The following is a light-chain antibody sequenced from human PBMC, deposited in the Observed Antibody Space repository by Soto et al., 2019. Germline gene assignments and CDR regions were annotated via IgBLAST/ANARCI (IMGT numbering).Light chain of an antibody. Sequence: EIGMTQSPGTLSVSPGERATLSCRASQSVSSNLAWYQQKPGQAPSLLIYGASTRATGIPARFSGSGSGTEFALTISSLQSEDFAVYYCQQYNNWPRTFGQGTKVEIK. CDR3: QQYNNWPRT. V-gene: IGKV3-15*01. J-gene: IGKJ1*01. CDR2: GAS. CDR1: QSVSSN.